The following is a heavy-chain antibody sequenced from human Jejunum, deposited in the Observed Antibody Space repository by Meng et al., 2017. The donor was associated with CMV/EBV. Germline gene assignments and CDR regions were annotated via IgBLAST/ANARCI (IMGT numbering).Heavy chain of an antibody. CDR3: AKVGGPGTYYTYYFDY. D-gene: IGHD3-10*01. Sequence: FTFSTYAMSWVRQAPGKGLEGVSSISGSGDTTYYKDSVKGRFTIFRDNSKNTLYLQMNSLRAEDTAVYYCAKVGGPGTYYTYYFDYWGQGTLVTVSS. J-gene: IGHJ4*02. V-gene: IGHV3-23*01. CDR1: FTFSTYA. CDR2: ISGSGDTT.